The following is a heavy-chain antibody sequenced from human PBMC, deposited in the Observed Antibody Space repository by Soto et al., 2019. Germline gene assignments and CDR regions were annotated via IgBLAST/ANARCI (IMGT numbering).Heavy chain of an antibody. J-gene: IGHJ5*02. D-gene: IGHD6-13*01. Sequence: SVKVSCKASGGTFSSYAISWVRQAPGQGLEWMGGIIPIFGTANYAQKFQGRVTITADKSTSTAYMELSSLRSEDTAVYYCARDKAYPIAAAGTYWFDPWGQGTLVTVSS. CDR3: ARDKAYPIAAAGTYWFDP. V-gene: IGHV1-69*06. CDR2: IIPIFGTA. CDR1: GGTFSSYA.